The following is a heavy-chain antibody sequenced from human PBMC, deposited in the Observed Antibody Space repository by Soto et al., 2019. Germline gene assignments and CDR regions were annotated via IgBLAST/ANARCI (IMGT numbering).Heavy chain of an antibody. CDR1: GGSFSGYY. CDR3: ARTGYSYGDYFDY. V-gene: IGHV4-34*01. Sequence: SETLSLTCAVYGGSFSGYYWSWIRQPPGKGLEWIGEINHSGSTNYNPSLKSRVTISVDTSKNQFSLTLSSVTAADTAVYYCARTGYSYGDYFDYWGQVTLVTFSS. D-gene: IGHD5-18*01. J-gene: IGHJ4*02. CDR2: INHSGST.